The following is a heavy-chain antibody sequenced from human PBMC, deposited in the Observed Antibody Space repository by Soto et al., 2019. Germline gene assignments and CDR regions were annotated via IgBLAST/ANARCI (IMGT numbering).Heavy chain of an antibody. D-gene: IGHD4-17*01. CDR1: GGSISSSSYY. Sequence: SETLSLTCTVSGGSISSSSYYWGWIRQPPGKGLEWIGSIYYSGSTYYNPSLKSRVTISVDTSKNQFSLKLSSVTAADTAVYYCARSLRDDYGDYIDYWGQGTLVTVSS. CDR3: ARSLRDDYGDYIDY. V-gene: IGHV4-39*01. CDR2: IYYSGST. J-gene: IGHJ4*02.